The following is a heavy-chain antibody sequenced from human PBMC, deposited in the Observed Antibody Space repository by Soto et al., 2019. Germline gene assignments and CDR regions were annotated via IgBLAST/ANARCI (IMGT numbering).Heavy chain of an antibody. CDR1: GGSFSGYY. V-gene: IGHV4-34*01. CDR3: ARAAGSGKSDP. Sequence: SETLSLTCAVYGGSFSGYYWSWIRQPPGKGLEWIGEINHSGSTNYNPSLKSRVTISVDTSKNQFSLKLSSVTAADTAVYYCARAAGSGKSDPWGQGTLVTVSS. D-gene: IGHD3-10*01. J-gene: IGHJ5*02. CDR2: INHSGST.